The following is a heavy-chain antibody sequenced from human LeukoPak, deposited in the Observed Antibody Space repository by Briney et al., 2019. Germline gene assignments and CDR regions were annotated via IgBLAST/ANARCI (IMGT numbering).Heavy chain of an antibody. J-gene: IGHJ6*02. CDR3: ARGYYYYYGMDV. V-gene: IGHV4-34*01. CDR2: INHSGST. Sequence: SETLSLTCAVYGGSSSGYYWSWIRQPPGKGLEWIGEINHSGSTNYNPSLKSRVTISVDTSKNQFSLKLSSVTAADTAVYYCARGYYYYYGMDVWGQGTTVTVSS. CDR1: GGSSSGYY.